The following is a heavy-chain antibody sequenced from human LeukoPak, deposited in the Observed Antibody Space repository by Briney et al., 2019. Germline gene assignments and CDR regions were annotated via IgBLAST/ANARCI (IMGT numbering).Heavy chain of an antibody. D-gene: IGHD4-17*01. V-gene: IGHV3-7*01. J-gene: IGHJ4*02. CDR3: ARGPTVSPYRFYYFGY. Sequence: GGSLRLSCAASGFTFSNYWMSWVRQAPGKRLEWVANIKQDGSEKYYVDSVKGRFTISRDNAKNSLYLQMNSLRAEDTAVYYCARGPTVSPYRFYYFGYWGQGTLVTVSS. CDR2: IKQDGSEK. CDR1: GFTFSNYW.